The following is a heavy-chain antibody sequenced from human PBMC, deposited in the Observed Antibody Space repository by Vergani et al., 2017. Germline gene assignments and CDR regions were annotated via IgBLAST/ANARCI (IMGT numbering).Heavy chain of an antibody. D-gene: IGHD3-16*01. Sequence: QMQLQESGPGLVKASETLSLTCTVSGDSIISRSYYWGWIRQPPGKGLEWIGSIYNSGNGDSSSSLKSRVTISADTSKNLFSLRLTSVTAADTAVYYCASGKYYSDSTSHFRGRYFDFWAVAPWSLSPQ. J-gene: IGHJ2*01. CDR3: ASGKYYSDSTSHFRGRYFDF. V-gene: IGHV4-39*01. CDR2: IYNSGNG. CDR1: GDSIISRSYY.